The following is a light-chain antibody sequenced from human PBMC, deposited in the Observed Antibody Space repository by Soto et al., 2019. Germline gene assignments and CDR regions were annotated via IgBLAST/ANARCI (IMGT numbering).Light chain of an antibody. CDR1: SGHSSYA. Sequence: QSVLTQSHSASASLGASVKLTCTLSSGHSSYAIAWHQQQPEKGPRYLMKLNSDGSHSKGDGIPDRFSGSSSGAERYLTISSRQSEDEADYYCQTWGTGIQVFGGGTKLTVL. V-gene: IGLV4-69*01. CDR3: QTWGTGIQV. J-gene: IGLJ2*01. CDR2: LNSDGSH.